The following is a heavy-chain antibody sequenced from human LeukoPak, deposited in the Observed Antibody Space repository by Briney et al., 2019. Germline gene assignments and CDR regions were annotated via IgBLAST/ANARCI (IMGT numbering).Heavy chain of an antibody. J-gene: IGHJ4*02. CDR1: KFTFSTYS. CDR2: ISTGGSPI. CDR3: AQTSGY. Sequence: AGSLRLSCAASKFTFSTYSMNWVRQAPGKGLEWVSYISTGGSPIYYADSVKGRFTISRDNAKNSLYLQMSSLRAEDTAVYYCAQTSGYWGQGTLVTVSS. V-gene: IGHV3-48*01.